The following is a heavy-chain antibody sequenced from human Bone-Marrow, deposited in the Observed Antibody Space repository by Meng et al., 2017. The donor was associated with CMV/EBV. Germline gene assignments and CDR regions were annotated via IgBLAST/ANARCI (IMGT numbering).Heavy chain of an antibody. V-gene: IGHV1-8*01. Sequence: ASVKVSCKASGYTFTSYDINWVRQATGQGLEWMGWMNPNSGNTGYAQKFQGRVTITTDESTSTAYMELSSLRSEDTAVYYCARAVGRGYCNSTSCYRSGYYYYYGMDVWGQGPTVTVSS. CDR2: MNPNSGNT. CDR1: GYTFTSYD. CDR3: ARAVGRGYCNSTSCYRSGYYYYYGMDV. D-gene: IGHD2-2*01. J-gene: IGHJ6*02.